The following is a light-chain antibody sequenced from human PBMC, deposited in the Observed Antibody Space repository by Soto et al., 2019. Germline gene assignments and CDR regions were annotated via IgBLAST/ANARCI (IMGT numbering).Light chain of an antibody. V-gene: IGKV1-27*01. CDR1: QGIYNF. CDR3: QKYNTAPLT. J-gene: IGKJ5*01. Sequence: DIQMTQSPSTLSASVGDRVTITCRASQGIYNFLAWYQQTPGKVPTLLIYAASTLRSGVPSRFSGSGSGTEFNLTISSLQPEDVATYYCQKYNTAPLTFGGGTRLEIK. CDR2: AAS.